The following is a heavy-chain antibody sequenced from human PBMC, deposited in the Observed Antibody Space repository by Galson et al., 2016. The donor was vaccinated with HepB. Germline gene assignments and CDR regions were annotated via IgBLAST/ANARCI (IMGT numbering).Heavy chain of an antibody. CDR1: GDTFSNYA. CDR2: SIPIFGTT. Sequence: SVKVSCKASGDTFSNYAISWARQAPGQGLEWMGGSIPIFGTTEYAPKFQGRVTLIADTSTRTVYMEVSSLKSDDPAVYYCATDRPRGQNLVNNYYYFSGMDVCGQGTTVTVSS. D-gene: IGHD1-14*01. CDR3: ATDRPRGQNLVNNYYYFSGMDV. J-gene: IGHJ6*02. V-gene: IGHV1-69*06.